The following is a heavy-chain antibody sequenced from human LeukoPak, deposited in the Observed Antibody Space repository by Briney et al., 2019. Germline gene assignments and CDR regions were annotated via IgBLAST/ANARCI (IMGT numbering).Heavy chain of an antibody. CDR1: GVSITSYY. V-gene: IGHV4-59*01. CDR3: ARDKVPEDS. J-gene: IGHJ4*02. Sequence: PSETLSLTCTVSGVSITSYYWNWLRQPPGKGLEWIGYIYYSGSTVYNPSLKSRVTISVDTSRNQFSLKLSSVTAADTAIYYCARDKVPEDSWGQGTLVTVSS. CDR2: IYYSGST.